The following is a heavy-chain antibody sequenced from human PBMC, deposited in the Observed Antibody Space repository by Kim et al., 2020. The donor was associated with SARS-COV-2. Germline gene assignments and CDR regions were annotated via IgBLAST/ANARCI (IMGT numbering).Heavy chain of an antibody. J-gene: IGHJ3*02. CDR2: ISWNSGSI. CDR3: AKDMPGIVGATGGAFDI. D-gene: IGHD1-26*01. V-gene: IGHV3-9*01. CDR1: GFTFDEYA. Sequence: GGSLRLSCAASGFTFDEYAMHWVRQAPGKGLEWVSGISWNSGSIGYADSVKGRFTISRDNAKNSLYLQMNSLRAEDTALYYCAKDMPGIVGATGGAFDIWGQGTMVTVSS.